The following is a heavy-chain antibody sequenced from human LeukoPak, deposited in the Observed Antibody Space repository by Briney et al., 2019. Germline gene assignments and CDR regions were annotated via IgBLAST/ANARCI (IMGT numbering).Heavy chain of an antibody. CDR1: GFTFSSYS. V-gene: IGHV3-48*01. J-gene: IGHJ4*02. CDR3: ARESDRHHDLWSGYLALDY. Sequence: GGSLRLSCAASGFTFSSYSMNWVRQTPGKGLEWISYISPVKNTIYYADSVKGRFTISRDDAKNSLDLQMNSLRAEDTAVYYCARESDRHHDLWSGYLALDYWAQGTRVTVSS. D-gene: IGHD3-3*01. CDR2: ISPVKNTI.